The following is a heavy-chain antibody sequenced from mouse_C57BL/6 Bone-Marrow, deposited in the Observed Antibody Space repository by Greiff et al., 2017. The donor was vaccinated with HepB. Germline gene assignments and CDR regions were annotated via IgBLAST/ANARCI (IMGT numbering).Heavy chain of an antibody. CDR1: GYTFTSYG. J-gene: IGHJ1*03. CDR2: IYPRSGNT. Sequence: VQGVESGAELARPGASVKLSCKASGYTFTSYGISWVKQRTGQGLEWIGEIYPRSGNTYYNEKFKGKATLTADKSSSTAYMELRSLTSEDSAVYFCARAYYYGSSYGYFDVWGTGTTVTVSS. V-gene: IGHV1-81*01. D-gene: IGHD1-1*01. CDR3: ARAYYYGSSYGYFDV.